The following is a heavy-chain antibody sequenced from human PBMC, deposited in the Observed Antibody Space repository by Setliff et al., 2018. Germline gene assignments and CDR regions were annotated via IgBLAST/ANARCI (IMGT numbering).Heavy chain of an antibody. V-gene: IGHV4-39*07. J-gene: IGHJ4*02. CDR1: GGSISSSSYY. CDR2: IDYSGST. CDR3: ARDGGEY. Sequence: SETLSLTCTVSGGSISSSSYYWGWIRQPPGKGLEWIGYIDYSGSTYYNPSLKSRVTISVDTSKNQFSLKLSSVTAADTAVYYCARDGGEYWGQGTLVTVSS. D-gene: IGHD3-16*01.